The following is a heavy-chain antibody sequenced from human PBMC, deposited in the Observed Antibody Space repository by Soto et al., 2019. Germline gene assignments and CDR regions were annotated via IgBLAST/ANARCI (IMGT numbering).Heavy chain of an antibody. J-gene: IGHJ4*02. V-gene: IGHV4-59*01. CDR2: IYASGSP. Sequence: QVQLQESGPGHVKPSETLSLTCTISGGSISVYYWSWIRQSPGQALECIGYIYASGSPYYNPSLRSRVLISADTSKTQVSLELTSATAADTAVYFCARGVGSSPPRYWGRGTLVTVSS. CDR1: GGSISVYY. D-gene: IGHD1-26*01. CDR3: ARGVGSSPPRY.